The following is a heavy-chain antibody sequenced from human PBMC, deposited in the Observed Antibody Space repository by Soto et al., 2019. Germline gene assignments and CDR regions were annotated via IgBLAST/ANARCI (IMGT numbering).Heavy chain of an antibody. CDR1: RAFINSGGFY. D-gene: IGHD2-15*01. CDR3: VRGGIAGHWFDP. Sequence: QVQLQESGPGLVKPSQTLSLTCSVSRAFINSGGFYYSWIRQPPGECLEWLGYIFHSGSTLYHPSLRGRLTLSADTSRNQLSLHLTSVTAADTAVYYCVRGGIAGHWFDPWGQGILVTVSS. J-gene: IGHJ5*02. V-gene: IGHV4-31*03. CDR2: IFHSGST.